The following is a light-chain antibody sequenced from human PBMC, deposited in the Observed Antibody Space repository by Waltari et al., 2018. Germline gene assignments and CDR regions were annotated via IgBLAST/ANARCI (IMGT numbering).Light chain of an antibody. CDR1: QSVNKY. J-gene: IGKJ4*01. Sequence: EIVLTQSPATLSLSPGESATLSCMASQSVNKYLDWFQQKPGQAPRPLIYGASNRAAGIPARFSGSGSGTDFTLTISSLEPEDFAVYYCLKRAGGPLFGGGTKVE. V-gene: IGKV3-11*01. CDR3: LKRAGGPL. CDR2: GAS.